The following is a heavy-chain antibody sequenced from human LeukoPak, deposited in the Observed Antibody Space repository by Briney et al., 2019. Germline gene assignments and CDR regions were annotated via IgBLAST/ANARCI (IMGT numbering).Heavy chain of an antibody. V-gene: IGHV3-23*01. CDR2: ISGSGGST. Sequence: GGSLRLSCAASGFTFSSYAMSWVRQAPGKGLEWVSAISGSGGSTYYADSVKGRFTISRDNSKNTLYLQMNSLRAEDPAVYYCAKANDDFWSGYSNFDYWGQGTLVTVSS. J-gene: IGHJ4*02. CDR1: GFTFSSYA. D-gene: IGHD3-3*01. CDR3: AKANDDFWSGYSNFDY.